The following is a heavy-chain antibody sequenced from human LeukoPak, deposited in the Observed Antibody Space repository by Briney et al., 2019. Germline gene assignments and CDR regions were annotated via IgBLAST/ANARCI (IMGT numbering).Heavy chain of an antibody. V-gene: IGHV3-20*04. D-gene: IGHD6-19*01. CDR3: GRDLSGWYGPDY. Sequence: GGSLRLSCAASGFTFSSYSMNWVRQAPGKGLEWVAGINWNGGNTGYSDSVKGRFTISRDNAKNSLYLQMDSLRAEDTALYYCGRDLSGWYGPDYWGQGTLVTVSS. J-gene: IGHJ4*02. CDR2: INWNGGNT. CDR1: GFTFSSYS.